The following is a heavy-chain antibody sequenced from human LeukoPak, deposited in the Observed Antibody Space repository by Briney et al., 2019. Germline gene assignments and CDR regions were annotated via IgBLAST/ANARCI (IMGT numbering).Heavy chain of an antibody. CDR2: ISSSSSYI. Sequence: GGSLRLSCAASGFTFSSYSMNWVRQAPGKGLEWVSSISSSSSYIYYADSVKGRFTISRDNAKNSLYLQMNSLRAEDTAVYYCARVVDTAMVTEFDYWGQGTLVTVSS. D-gene: IGHD5-18*01. V-gene: IGHV3-21*01. CDR3: ARVVDTAMVTEFDY. J-gene: IGHJ4*02. CDR1: GFTFSSYS.